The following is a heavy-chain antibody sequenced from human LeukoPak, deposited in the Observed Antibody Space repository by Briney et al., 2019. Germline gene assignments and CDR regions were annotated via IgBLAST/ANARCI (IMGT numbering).Heavy chain of an antibody. J-gene: IGHJ4*02. CDR1: GGSISSYY. CDR2: IYYSGST. CDR3: ARVYYGSGSLYYFDY. V-gene: IGHV4-59*08. D-gene: IGHD3-10*01. Sequence: SETLSLTCTVSGGSISSYYWSWIRQPPGKGLEWIGYIYYSGSTNYNPSLNSRVTMSVDTSKNQFSLKLSSVTAADTAVYFCARVYYGSGSLYYFDYWGQGTLVTVSS.